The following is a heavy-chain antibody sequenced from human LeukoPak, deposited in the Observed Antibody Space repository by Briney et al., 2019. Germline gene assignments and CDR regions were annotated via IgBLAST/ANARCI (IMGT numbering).Heavy chain of an antibody. CDR1: GFTFSSYA. Sequence: GGSLRLSCAASGFTFSSYAMSWVRQAPGKGLEWVSAISGSGGSTYYADSVKGRFTIFRDNSKNTLYLQMNSLRAEDTAVYYCAKSRLVLYYFDYWGQGTLVTVSS. CDR2: ISGSGGST. J-gene: IGHJ4*02. D-gene: IGHD2-2*01. CDR3: AKSRLVLYYFDY. V-gene: IGHV3-23*01.